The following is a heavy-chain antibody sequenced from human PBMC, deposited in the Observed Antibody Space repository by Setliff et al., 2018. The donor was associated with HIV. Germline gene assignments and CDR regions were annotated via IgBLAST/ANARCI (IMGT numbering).Heavy chain of an antibody. CDR3: ATSPGLYGGKAFNLDH. Sequence: QPGGSLRLSCAASGFTLSSSHMTWVRQAPGKGLEWVSFIYSDGRTHYADSVRGRFTISSDNFENILYLRMDSLKTDDTAVYYCATSPGLYGGKAFNLDHWGQGILVTVSS. CDR1: GFTLSSSH. V-gene: IGHV3-53*01. D-gene: IGHD2-15*01. CDR2: IYSDGRT. J-gene: IGHJ4*02.